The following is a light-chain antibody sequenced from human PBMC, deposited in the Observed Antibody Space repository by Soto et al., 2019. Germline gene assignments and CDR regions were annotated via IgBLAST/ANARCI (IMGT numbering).Light chain of an antibody. CDR3: AAWDDSLSGL. J-gene: IGLJ2*01. CDR1: SSNIESNY. CDR2: RNN. Sequence: QPVLTQPPSASGTPGQRVTISCSGSSSNIESNYVYWYQQLPGTAPKLLIYRNNQRPSGVPDRFSGSKSGTSASLAISGLRSEDEADYYCAAWDDSLSGLFGGGTKLTVL. V-gene: IGLV1-47*01.